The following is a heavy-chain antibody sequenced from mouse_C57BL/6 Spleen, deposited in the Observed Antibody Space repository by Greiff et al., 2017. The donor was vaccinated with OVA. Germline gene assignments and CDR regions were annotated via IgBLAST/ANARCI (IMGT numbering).Heavy chain of an antibody. Sequence: EVQLVESGGGLVQPGGSLSLSCAASGFTFTDYYMSWVRQPPGKALEWLGFIRNKANGYTTEYSASVKGRFTISRDNSQSILYLQMNALRAEDSATDYCARYGNTTVVRAMDYWGQGTSVTVSS. V-gene: IGHV7-3*01. CDR2: IRNKANGYTT. D-gene: IGHD1-1*01. J-gene: IGHJ4*01. CDR1: GFTFTDYY. CDR3: ARYGNTTVVRAMDY.